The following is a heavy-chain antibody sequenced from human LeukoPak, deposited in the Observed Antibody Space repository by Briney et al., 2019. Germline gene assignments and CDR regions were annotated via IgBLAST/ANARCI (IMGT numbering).Heavy chain of an antibody. J-gene: IGHJ4*02. Sequence: SGGSLRLSCAASGFTFSSYAMSWVHQAPGKGLEWVSAISGSGGSTYYADSVKGRFTISRDNSKNTLYLQMYSLRAEDTAVYYCAKLPTRGTVTTWFDYWGQGTLVTVSS. CDR3: AKLPTRGTVTTWFDY. CDR2: ISGSGGST. CDR1: GFTFSSYA. D-gene: IGHD4-17*01. V-gene: IGHV3-23*01.